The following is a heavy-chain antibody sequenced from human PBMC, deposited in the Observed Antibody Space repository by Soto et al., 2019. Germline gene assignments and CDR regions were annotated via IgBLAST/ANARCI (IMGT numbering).Heavy chain of an antibody. CDR1: GYTFTSYG. D-gene: IGHD3-9*01. CDR2: ISAYNGNT. J-gene: IGHJ6*02. V-gene: IGHV1-18*01. Sequence: QVQLVQSGAEVKKPGASVKVSCKASGYTFTSYGISWVRQAPGQGLEWMGCISAYNGNTNYAQKLQGIVTMTTATSTSTAYMELRSLRADDTDVDYCARDGWDYDILTGYEPNHYGMDGWGQGTTVTVSS. CDR3: ARDGWDYDILTGYEPNHYGMDG.